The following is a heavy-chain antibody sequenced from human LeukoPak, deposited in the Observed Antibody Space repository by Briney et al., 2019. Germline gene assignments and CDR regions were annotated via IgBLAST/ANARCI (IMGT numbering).Heavy chain of an antibody. Sequence: PSETLSLTCTVSGGSISGYYWSWIRQSPGKRLEWIAYISFTGNTNHNPSLKSRVTISLDTSKTHFSLTLSSLTAADTAVYYCARSPPGWYYDNSGQYYFDTWGQGALVTVSS. CDR3: ARSPPGWYYDNSGQYYFDT. D-gene: IGHD3-22*01. CDR2: ISFTGNT. V-gene: IGHV4-4*09. CDR1: GGSISGYY. J-gene: IGHJ4*02.